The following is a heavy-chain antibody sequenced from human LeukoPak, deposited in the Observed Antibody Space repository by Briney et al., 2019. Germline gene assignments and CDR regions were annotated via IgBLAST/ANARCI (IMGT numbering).Heavy chain of an antibody. Sequence: PSEALSLTCPVSGGSISGSSYYWGWIRQPPGKGLEWIGSIYYSGSTYYNPSLKSRVTISVDTSKNQFSLKLSSVTAADTAVYYCARQIGNLFDYWGQGTLVTVSS. V-gene: IGHV4-39*01. CDR1: GGSISGSSYY. CDR3: ARQIGNLFDY. J-gene: IGHJ4*02. D-gene: IGHD2/OR15-2a*01. CDR2: IYYSGST.